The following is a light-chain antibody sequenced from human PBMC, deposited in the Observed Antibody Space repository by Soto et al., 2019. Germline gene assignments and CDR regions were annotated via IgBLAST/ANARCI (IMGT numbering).Light chain of an antibody. CDR1: QSVSTTY. CDR2: GAS. CDR3: QRYGRLPPIT. V-gene: IGKV3-20*01. Sequence: ETVLTQSPGTLSLSPGERATLSCRASQSVSTTYLAWYQQKPGQSPRLLIYGASTRAPGIPDRFSGSGSGKTFTLNIRRLEPEDFAVYYCQRYGRLPPITLGQGTRLEIK. J-gene: IGKJ5*01.